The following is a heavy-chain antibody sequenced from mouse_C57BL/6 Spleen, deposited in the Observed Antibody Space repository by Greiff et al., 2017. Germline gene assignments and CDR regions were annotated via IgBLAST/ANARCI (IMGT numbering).Heavy chain of an antibody. CDR1: GYTFTEYT. J-gene: IGHJ4*01. CDR2: FYPGSGSI. V-gene: IGHV1-62-2*01. Sequence: QVQLKESGAELVKPGASVKLSCKASGYTFTEYTIHWVKQRPGQGLEWIGWFYPGSGSIKYNEKFKDKATLTADKSSSTVYMELSRLTSEDSAVYFCARHVSDYYAMDYWGQGTSVTVSS. CDR3: ARHVSDYYAMDY.